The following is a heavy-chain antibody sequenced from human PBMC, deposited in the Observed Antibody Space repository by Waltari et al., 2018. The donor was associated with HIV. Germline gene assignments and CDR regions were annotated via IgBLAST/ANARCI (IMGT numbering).Heavy chain of an antibody. V-gene: IGHV4-39*01. CDR3: ARRPTAKHAFDI. CDR1: GGSISGSSYQ. J-gene: IGHJ3*02. CDR2: VDYSGDT. Sequence: QQQLQESGPGVVKPSETLSLTCSVSGGSISGSSYQWGWIRQPQGKGLEWIGTVDYSGDTYYNPSLKSRVIISEDTSKDQLSLTLISVTAADTAVYYCARRPTAKHAFDIWGQGTMVTVSS. D-gene: IGHD4-17*01.